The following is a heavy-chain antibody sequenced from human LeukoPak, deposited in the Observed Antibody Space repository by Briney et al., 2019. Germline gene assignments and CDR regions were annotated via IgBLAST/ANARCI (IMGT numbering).Heavy chain of an antibody. CDR2: IYSSGST. CDR3: ARRPADSSSYPRPLDY. J-gene: IGHJ4*02. Sequence: PSETLSLTCTVSGGSISSYYWSWIRQPPGKGLEWIGYIYSSGSTNYNPSLKSRLTISVDASKNQFSLKLTSVTAADTAVYYCARRPADSSSYPRPLDYWGQGTLVTVSS. D-gene: IGHD6-13*01. CDR1: GGSISSYY. V-gene: IGHV4-59*01.